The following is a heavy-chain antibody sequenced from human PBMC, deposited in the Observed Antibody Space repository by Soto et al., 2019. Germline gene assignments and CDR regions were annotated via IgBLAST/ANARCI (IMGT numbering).Heavy chain of an antibody. V-gene: IGHV5-51*01. CDR1: GYSFSSYW. J-gene: IGHJ3*02. CDR2: IYPGDSDT. CDR3: ARPRVLGGNDAFDI. D-gene: IGHD3-16*01. Sequence: EEQLVQSGAEVKKPGESLKISCQGFGYSFSSYWIGWVRQMPGKGLEWMGLIYPGDSDTRYSPSFQGQVTISADKSINTADRQWSSLEASDTAMYYCARPRVLGGNDAFDIWGPGTMVTVSS.